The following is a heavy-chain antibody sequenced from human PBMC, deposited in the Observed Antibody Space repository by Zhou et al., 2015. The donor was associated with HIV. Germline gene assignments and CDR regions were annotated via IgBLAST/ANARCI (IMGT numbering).Heavy chain of an antibody. CDR2: IIPILGIA. CDR3: ASHYDFWSGYSNYYYYYGMDV. CDR1: GGTFSSYT. D-gene: IGHD3-3*01. Sequence: QVQLVQSGAEVKKPGSSVKVSCKASGGTFSSYTISWVRQAPGQGLEWMGRIIPILGIANYAQKFQGRVTITADKSTSTAYMELSSLRSEDTAVYYCASHYDFWSGYSNYYYYYGMDVWGQGTTVTVSS. J-gene: IGHJ6*02. V-gene: IGHV1-69*02.